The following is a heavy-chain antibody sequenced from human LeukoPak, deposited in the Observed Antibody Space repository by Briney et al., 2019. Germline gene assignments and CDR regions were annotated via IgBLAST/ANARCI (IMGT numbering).Heavy chain of an antibody. CDR1: GGTFSSYA. D-gene: IGHD4-17*01. CDR3: ARVHGDYDYYGMDV. J-gene: IGHJ6*02. V-gene: IGHV1-69*01. CDR2: IIPIFGTA. Sequence: SVKISCKASGGTFSSYAISWVRQAPGQGLEWMGGIIPIFGTANYAQKFQGRVTITADESTSTAYMELSSLRSEDTAVYYCARVHGDYDYYGMDVWGQGPTVTVSS.